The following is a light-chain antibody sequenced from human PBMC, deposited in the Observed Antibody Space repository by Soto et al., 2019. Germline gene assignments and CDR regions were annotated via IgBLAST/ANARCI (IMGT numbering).Light chain of an antibody. CDR3: QQYDTSPRT. V-gene: IGKV3-20*01. Sequence: EVGLTQSPGTLSLSPGERATLSCRASQDVSSSYLAWYQQKLGQAPRLLMYGTSNRATGIPDRFSGSGSGTDFTLTISRLEAEDFAVYYCQQYDTSPRTFGQGTKVDI. CDR1: QDVSSSY. CDR2: GTS. J-gene: IGKJ2*01.